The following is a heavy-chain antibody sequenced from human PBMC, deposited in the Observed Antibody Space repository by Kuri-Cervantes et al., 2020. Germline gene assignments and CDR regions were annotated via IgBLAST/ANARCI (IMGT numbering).Heavy chain of an antibody. CDR2: ICYSGST. CDR3: ARAAILPSSTAAGGWFDP. V-gene: IGHV4-31*02. CDR1: GYSISSGYY. Sequence: SQTLSLTCAVSGYSISSGYYWGWIRQPPGKGLEWIGYICYSGSTYYNQSLKSRVTISVDTSKNQFSLKLSTVTAADTAVYYCARAAILPSSTAAGGWFDPWGQGTLVTVSS. D-gene: IGHD6-13*01. J-gene: IGHJ5*02.